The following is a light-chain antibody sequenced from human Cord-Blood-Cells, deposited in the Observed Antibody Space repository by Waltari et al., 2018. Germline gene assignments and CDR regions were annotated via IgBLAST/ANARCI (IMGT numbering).Light chain of an antibody. CDR1: SGHSRYA. CDR2: LNSDGSH. Sequence: QLVLTQSPSASASLGASVNPTCTLSSGHSRYAIAWHQQQPEKGPRYLMKLNSDGSHSKGDGIPDRFSGSSSGAERYLTISSLQSEDEADYYCRTWGTGIQVFGGGTKLTVL. J-gene: IGLJ3*02. CDR3: RTWGTGIQV. V-gene: IGLV4-69*01.